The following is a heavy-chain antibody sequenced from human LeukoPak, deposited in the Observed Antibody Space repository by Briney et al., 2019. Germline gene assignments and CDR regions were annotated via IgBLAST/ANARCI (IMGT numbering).Heavy chain of an antibody. J-gene: IGHJ4*02. CDR1: GFTFRYYV. CDR2: IRGSGDST. Sequence: GGSLRLSCAASGFTFRYYVMSWVRQAPGKGLEWVSAIRGSGDSTYYADSVKGRFTISRDNSKNTLYLQMNTLRAEDTAVYYCAKELWSWSFDYWGQGTLVTVSS. V-gene: IGHV3-23*01. CDR3: AKELWSWSFDY. D-gene: IGHD2-8*02.